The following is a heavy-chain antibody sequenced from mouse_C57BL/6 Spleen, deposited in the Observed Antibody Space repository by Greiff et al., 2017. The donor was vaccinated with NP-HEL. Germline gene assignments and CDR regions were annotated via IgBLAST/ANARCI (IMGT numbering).Heavy chain of an antibody. CDR1: GYTFTSYW. CDR3: ARGGDSSGYDY. J-gene: IGHJ2*01. V-gene: IGHV1-55*01. Sequence: QVQLKQSGAELVKPGASVKMSCKASGYTFTSYWITWVKQRPGQGLEWIGDIYPGSGSTNYNEKFKSKATLTVDTSSSTAYMQLSSLTSEDSAVYYCARGGDSSGYDYWGQGTTLTVSS. D-gene: IGHD3-2*02. CDR2: IYPGSGST.